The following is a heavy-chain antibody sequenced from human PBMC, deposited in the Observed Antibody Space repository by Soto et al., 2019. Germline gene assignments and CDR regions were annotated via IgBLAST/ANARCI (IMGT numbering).Heavy chain of an antibody. Sequence: QVQLVESGGGLVKPGGSLRLSCEASGFTFSDYYMTWFRQAPGKGLEWVSSISHSGTTADSADTVKGRFAISRDNGKKSLLMHMVSLAAGDTAVYYCARDRTYSGFDRIGRPRHIYSGLDVWGPGTTVTVSS. CDR1: GFTFSDYY. J-gene: IGHJ6*02. D-gene: IGHD2-21*01. V-gene: IGHV3-11*01. CDR2: ISHSGTTA. CDR3: ARDRTYSGFDRIGRPRHIYSGLDV.